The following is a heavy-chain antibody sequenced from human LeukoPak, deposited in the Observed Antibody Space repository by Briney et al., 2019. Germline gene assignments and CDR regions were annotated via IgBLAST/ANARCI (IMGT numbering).Heavy chain of an antibody. CDR2: IYPVYSDT. V-gene: IGHV5-51*01. D-gene: IGHD2-2*01. CDR1: GYSFPNYW. J-gene: IGHJ5*02. Sequence: GESLMISCKGSGYSFPNYWIGWVRQMPGQGLEWMGIIYPVYSDTRYIPSFQGQVTISADKSISTAYLQWSSLKASDTARYYCARHGCSTTSCAQFDPWGQGTLVTVSS. CDR3: ARHGCSTTSCAQFDP.